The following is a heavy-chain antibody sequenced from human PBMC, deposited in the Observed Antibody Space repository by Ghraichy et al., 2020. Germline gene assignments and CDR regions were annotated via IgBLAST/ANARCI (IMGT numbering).Heavy chain of an antibody. CDR1: GYTFTSYG. CDR2: ISAYNGNT. V-gene: IGHV1-18*01. D-gene: IGHD6-19*01. Sequence: ASVKVSCKASGYTFTSYGISWVRQAPGQGLEWMGWISAYNGNTNYAQKLQGRVTMTTDTSTSTAYMELRSLRSDDTAVYYCAREVVRGWTEDGGRNWFDPWGQGTLVTVSS. J-gene: IGHJ5*02. CDR3: AREVVRGWTEDGGRNWFDP.